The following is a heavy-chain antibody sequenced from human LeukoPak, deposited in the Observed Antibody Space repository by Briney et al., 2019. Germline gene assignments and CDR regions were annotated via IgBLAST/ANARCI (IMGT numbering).Heavy chain of an antibody. Sequence: SETLSLTCAVSGGSLTGYFWTWIRQPPGKGLEWIGHFYYSGSTYYNPSLESRVSISIDTSKTQFSLELNSVTGADTAVYYCARGSGGTYYTDGFDIWGQGTIVTVSS. CDR3: ARGSGGTYYTDGFDI. D-gene: IGHD1-26*01. V-gene: IGHV4-59*01. J-gene: IGHJ3*02. CDR2: FYYSGST. CDR1: GGSLTGYF.